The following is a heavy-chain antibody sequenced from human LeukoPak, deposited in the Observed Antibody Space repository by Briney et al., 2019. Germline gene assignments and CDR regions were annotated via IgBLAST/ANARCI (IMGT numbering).Heavy chain of an antibody. V-gene: IGHV1-46*01. Sequence: ASVKVSCKASGYTFTSYYMHWVRQAPGQGLEWMGIINPGGGSTSYAQKFQGRVTMTRDTSTSTVYMELSSLRSEDTAVYYCANTGRGSSGSYYFDYWGQGTLVTVSS. CDR1: GYTFTSYY. D-gene: IGHD1-26*01. J-gene: IGHJ4*02. CDR3: ANTGRGSSGSYYFDY. CDR2: INPGGGST.